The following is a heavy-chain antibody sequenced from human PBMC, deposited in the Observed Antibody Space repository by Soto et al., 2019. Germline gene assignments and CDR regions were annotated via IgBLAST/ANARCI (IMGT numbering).Heavy chain of an antibody. V-gene: IGHV3-23*01. Sequence: EVQLLESGGGLVQPGGSLRLSCAASGFTFSSYAMSWVRQAPGKGLEWVSAISGSGGSTYYADSVKGRFTISRDNSKNTLYLQMNSLRAEDTAVYYCARDCSSTSCYTGGNYYGMDVWGQGTTVTVSS. CDR3: ARDCSSTSCYTGGNYYGMDV. CDR2: ISGSGGST. CDR1: GFTFSSYA. J-gene: IGHJ6*02. D-gene: IGHD2-2*02.